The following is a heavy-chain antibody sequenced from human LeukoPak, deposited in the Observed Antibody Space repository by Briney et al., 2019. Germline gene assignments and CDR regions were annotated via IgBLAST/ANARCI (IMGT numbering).Heavy chain of an antibody. Sequence: GGSLRLSCEASGFIFSSYTMNWIRQAPGKGLEWVASINIVSNNPYYADSVKGRFTISRDDAKKSLYLQMTSLRVEDTSVYYCARDFLAAGDYWGQGTLVTVPS. J-gene: IGHJ4*02. CDR1: GFIFSSYT. CDR3: ARDFLAAGDY. CDR2: INIVSNNP. D-gene: IGHD6-13*01. V-gene: IGHV3-21*01.